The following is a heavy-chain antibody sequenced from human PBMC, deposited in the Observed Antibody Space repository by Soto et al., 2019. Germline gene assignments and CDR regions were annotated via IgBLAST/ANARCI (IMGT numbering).Heavy chain of an antibody. D-gene: IGHD3-10*01. Sequence: QITLKESGPTLVKPTQTLTLTCTFSGFSLSTSGVGVGWIRQPPGKALEWLAVICWDDDKRYRPSLKSRLTITSDTSKHQVVLTITDMGPVDTATYFCAHMDYGFYGVDGWGQGTAVTVPS. CDR2: ICWDDDK. CDR3: AHMDYGFYGVDG. V-gene: IGHV2-5*02. J-gene: IGHJ6*02. CDR1: GFSLSTSGVG.